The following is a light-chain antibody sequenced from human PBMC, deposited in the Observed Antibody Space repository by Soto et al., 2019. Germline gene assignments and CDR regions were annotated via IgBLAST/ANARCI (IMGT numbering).Light chain of an antibody. J-gene: IGKJ1*01. CDR3: QQRSNWPPWT. Sequence: ESVLTQSQATLSLSPGERATLSCRARQSVSSYLAWYQQKPGQAPRLLIYDAYNRATGIPARFSGSVSGTDFTLTLRSLETEDFAVYYGQQRSNWPPWTFCQGTKVYIK. CDR1: QSVSSY. V-gene: IGKV3-11*01. CDR2: DAY.